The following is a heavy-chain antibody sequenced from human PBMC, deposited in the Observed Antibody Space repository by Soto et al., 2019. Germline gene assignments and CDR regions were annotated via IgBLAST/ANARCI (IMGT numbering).Heavy chain of an antibody. J-gene: IGHJ4*02. CDR2: IYGGGTT. V-gene: IGHV3-53*01. CDR3: VQTTGWPGFDF. CDR1: GLTVSSKY. Sequence: EVQLVESGGGLIQPGGSLRLSCAAYGLTVSSKYMTWVRQAPGKGLEWVSVIYGGGTTYYADSVKGRFTISRDNSKNTFYLQINSLRAEDTAVYYCVQTTGWPGFDFWGQGTLVTVSS. D-gene: IGHD6-19*01.